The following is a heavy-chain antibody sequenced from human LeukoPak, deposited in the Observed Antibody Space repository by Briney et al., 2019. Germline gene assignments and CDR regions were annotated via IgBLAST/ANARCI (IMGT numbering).Heavy chain of an antibody. J-gene: IGHJ1*01. CDR3: TRRGELSTILD. CDR2: FCFCGST. D-gene: IGHD5/OR15-5a*01. CDR1: GGSVNNTGFY. Sequence: SETLSLTCTASGGSVNNTGFYWDWIRQPPGMGLEWIGSFCFCGSTYYNLSLKSRLTISGDTSKNQLSLKLTSVIAADTAVYYCTRRGELSTILDWGQGTLVTVSA. V-gene: IGHV4-39*01.